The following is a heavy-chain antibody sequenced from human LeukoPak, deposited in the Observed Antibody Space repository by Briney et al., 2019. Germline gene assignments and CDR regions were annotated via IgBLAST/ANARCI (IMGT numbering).Heavy chain of an antibody. Sequence: ASVEVSCKASGYTFTSYAMHWVRQAPGQRLEWMGWINAGNGNTKYSQKFQGRVTITRDTSASAAYMELSSLRSEDTAVYYCARGYRGPPSDYWGQGTLVTVSS. CDR3: ARGYRGPPSDY. CDR2: INAGNGNT. D-gene: IGHD3-10*01. V-gene: IGHV1-3*01. CDR1: GYTFTSYA. J-gene: IGHJ4*02.